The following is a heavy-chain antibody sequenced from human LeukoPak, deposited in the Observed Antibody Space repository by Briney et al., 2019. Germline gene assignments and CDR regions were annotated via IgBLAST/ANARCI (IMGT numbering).Heavy chain of an antibody. V-gene: IGHV4-59*01. CDR2: IYYSGST. Sequence: SETLSLTCTASGGSLSSYYWSWIRQPSGKGLEWIGYIYYSGSTTYNPSLRSRVTISVDTSKNQFSLKLSSVTAADTAVYYCARVFYYGSGTFDLWGRGTLVTVSS. J-gene: IGHJ2*01. CDR1: GGSLSSYY. CDR3: ARVFYYGSGTFDL. D-gene: IGHD3-10*01.